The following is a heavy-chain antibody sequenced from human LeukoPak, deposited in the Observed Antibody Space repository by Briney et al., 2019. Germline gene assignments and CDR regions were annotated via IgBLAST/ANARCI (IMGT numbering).Heavy chain of an antibody. D-gene: IGHD4-11*01. CDR1: GYTFTSYA. CDR2: INPNSGGT. CDR3: AREDSNPKYYYYYGMDV. Sequence: GASVKVSCKASGYTFTSYAMNWVRQAPGQGLEWMGRINPNSGGTKYAQKFQGRVTMTRDTSINTAYMELSRLRSDDTAVYYCAREDSNPKYYYYYGMDVWGQGTTVTVSS. J-gene: IGHJ6*02. V-gene: IGHV1-2*06.